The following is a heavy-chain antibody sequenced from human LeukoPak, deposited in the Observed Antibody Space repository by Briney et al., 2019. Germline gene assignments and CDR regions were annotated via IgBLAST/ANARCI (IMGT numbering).Heavy chain of an antibody. CDR2: NSGGST. V-gene: IGHV3-53*01. D-gene: IGHD3-22*01. CDR1: GFTVRSNY. CDR3: ARSLYYYDSSGYYRIWGDYYYGMDV. Sequence: GGSLRLSRAASGFTVRSNYMSWVRRAPGKGLECVSVNSGGSTFYADSVKGRFTVSRDNSKNTLYLQMNSLRAEDTAVYYCARSLYYYDSSGYYRIWGDYYYGMDVWGQGTTVTVSS. J-gene: IGHJ6*02.